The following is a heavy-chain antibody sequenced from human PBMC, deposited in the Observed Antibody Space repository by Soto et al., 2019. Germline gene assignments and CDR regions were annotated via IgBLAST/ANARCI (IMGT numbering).Heavy chain of an antibody. D-gene: IGHD6-13*01. CDR2: INHSGST. CDR1: GGSFSGYY. V-gene: IGHV4-34*01. CDR3: ARERIAAAGTGGYFDY. Sequence: SETLSLTCAVYGGSFSGYYWSWIRQPPGKGLEWIGEINHSGSTNYNPSLKSRVTISVDTSKDQFSLKLSSVTAADTAVYYCARERIAAAGTGGYFDYWGQGTLVTVSS. J-gene: IGHJ4*02.